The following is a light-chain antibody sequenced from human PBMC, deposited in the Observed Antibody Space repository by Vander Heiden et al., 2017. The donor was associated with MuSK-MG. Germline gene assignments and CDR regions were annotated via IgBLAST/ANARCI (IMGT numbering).Light chain of an antibody. CDR1: QSVFYSSNNKNY. V-gene: IGKV4-1*01. J-gene: IGKJ4*01. Sequence: DILMTESAASLAVSLGERATITCKSSQSVFYSSNNKNYVAGEQQKPGQPPKLLIYWANPLEYRVSDRFTGSGSATDCTLIIPRLQAADVSHDDCPHWTFGRGTKVEIK. CDR2: WAN. CDR3: PHWT.